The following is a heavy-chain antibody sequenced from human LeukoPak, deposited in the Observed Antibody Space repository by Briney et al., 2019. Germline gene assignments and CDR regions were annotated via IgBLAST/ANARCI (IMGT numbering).Heavy chain of an antibody. V-gene: IGHV3-23*01. CDR3: ARDYADYVGYFFFDY. CDR1: GFTFNNYA. CDR2: ISGGGETT. J-gene: IGHJ4*02. D-gene: IGHD4-17*01. Sequence: PGGSLRLSCAASGFTFNNYAMNWVRQAPGKGLEWVSSISGGGETTYYADSAKGRFTISRDNSQNTLYLQMNSLRAEDTAVYYFARDYADYVGYFFFDYLGQGTLVTVSS.